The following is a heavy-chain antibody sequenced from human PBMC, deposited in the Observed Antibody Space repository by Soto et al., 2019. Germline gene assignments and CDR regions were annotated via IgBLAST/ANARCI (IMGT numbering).Heavy chain of an antibody. Sequence: ASVKVSCKASGGTFSSYAISWVRQAPGQGLEWMGGIIPIFGTANYAQKFQGRVTITADESTSTAYMELSSLRSEDTAVYYCASYAETLTGTTLAVAEYFQHWGQGTLVTVSS. D-gene: IGHD1-7*01. CDR2: IIPIFGTA. V-gene: IGHV1-69*13. CDR1: GGTFSSYA. CDR3: ASYAETLTGTTLAVAEYFQH. J-gene: IGHJ1*01.